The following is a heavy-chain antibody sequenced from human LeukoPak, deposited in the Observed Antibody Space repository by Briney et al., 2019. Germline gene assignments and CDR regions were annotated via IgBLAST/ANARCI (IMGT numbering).Heavy chain of an antibody. CDR1: GGTFSSYA. D-gene: IGHD2-21*02. Sequence: ASVKVSCKASGGTFSSYAISWVRQAPGQGLEWMGGIIPIFGTANYAQKFQGRVTITTDESTSTAYMELSSLRSEDTAVYYCYCGGDWGAFDIWGQGTMVTVSS. CDR3: YCGGDWGAFDI. J-gene: IGHJ3*02. CDR2: IIPIFGTA. V-gene: IGHV1-69*05.